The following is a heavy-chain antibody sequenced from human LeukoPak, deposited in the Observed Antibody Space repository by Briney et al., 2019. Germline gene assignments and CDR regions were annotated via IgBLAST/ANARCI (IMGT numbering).Heavy chain of an antibody. CDR1: GGSFSGYY. D-gene: IGHD3-9*01. V-gene: IGHV4-34*01. Sequence: PSETLSLTCAVYGGSFSGYYWSWIRQPPGKGLEWIGEINHSGSTNYNPSLKSRVTISVDTSKNQFSLKLSSVTAADTAVYYCAREGRGYDILTGYFPSYFDYWGQGTLVTVSS. J-gene: IGHJ4*02. CDR3: AREGRGYDILTGYFPSYFDY. CDR2: INHSGST.